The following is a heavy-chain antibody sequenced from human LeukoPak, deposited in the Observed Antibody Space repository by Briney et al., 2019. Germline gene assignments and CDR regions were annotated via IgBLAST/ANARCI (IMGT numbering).Heavy chain of an antibody. D-gene: IGHD5-12*01. Sequence: PSETLSLTCTVSGGSISRYYWSWVRQPPGKGLEWIGYISYTGSTNYNPSLKSRATISVDTSKNQFSLKLNSVTAADTAVYYCARSRYRGYYYNGMDVWGQGTTVTVS. V-gene: IGHV4-59*01. CDR2: ISYTGST. CDR1: GGSISRYY. J-gene: IGHJ6*02. CDR3: ARSRYRGYYYNGMDV.